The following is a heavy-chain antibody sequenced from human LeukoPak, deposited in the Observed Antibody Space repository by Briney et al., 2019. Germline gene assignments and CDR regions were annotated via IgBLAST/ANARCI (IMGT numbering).Heavy chain of an antibody. CDR2: IYTSGST. D-gene: IGHD3-22*01. Sequence: PSETLSFTCTVSRGSISSYYWSWIRQPAGKGLEWIGRIYTSGSTNYNPSLKSRLTMSVDTSKNQFSLKLSSVTAADTAVYYCARASSGSTFNYFDPWGQGILVTVSS. CDR3: ARASSGSTFNYFDP. V-gene: IGHV4-4*07. J-gene: IGHJ5*02. CDR1: RGSISSYY.